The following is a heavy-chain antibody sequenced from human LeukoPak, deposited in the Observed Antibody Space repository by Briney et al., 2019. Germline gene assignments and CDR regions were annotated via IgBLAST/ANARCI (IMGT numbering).Heavy chain of an antibody. V-gene: IGHV3-7*05. Sequence: PGGSLRLSCAASGFTFSSYWMSWVRQAPGTGLERVAHIKEDGGDIHYVDSVKGRFTISRDNAQNSLYLQMNSLRAEDTAVYFCARDIGYHTFDYWGQGTLVTVSS. CDR1: GFTFSSYW. J-gene: IGHJ4*02. D-gene: IGHD5-12*01. CDR2: IKEDGGDI. CDR3: ARDIGYHTFDY.